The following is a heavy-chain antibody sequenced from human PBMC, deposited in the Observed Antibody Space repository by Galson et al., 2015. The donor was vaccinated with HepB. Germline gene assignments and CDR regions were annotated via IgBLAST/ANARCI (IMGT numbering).Heavy chain of an antibody. V-gene: IGHV3-64D*06. Sequence: SLRLSCAASGFTFSDYAMHWVRQAPGKGLEYVSAVTSNGGSTYYADSVKGRFIISRDNSKNTLFLQMSSLRADDTAVYYCVKDQSSTYYPGRDFWGQGTLVTVSS. CDR2: VTSNGGST. CDR1: GFTFSDYA. CDR3: VKDQSSTYYPGRDF. D-gene: IGHD1-26*01. J-gene: IGHJ4*02.